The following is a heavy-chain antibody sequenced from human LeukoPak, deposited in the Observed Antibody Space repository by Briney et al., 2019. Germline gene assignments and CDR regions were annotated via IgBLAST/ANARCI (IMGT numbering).Heavy chain of an antibody. V-gene: IGHV1-2*02. CDR2: INPNSGGT. CDR3: ARTRAVSVYYYYMDV. J-gene: IGHJ6*03. Sequence: ASVKVSCKASGYTFTGYYMHWVRQAPGQGLEWMGWINPNSGGTNYAQKFQGRVTMTRDTSISTAYMELSRLRSDDTAVYYCARTRAVSVYYYYMDVWGKGTTVTISS. CDR1: GYTFTGYY.